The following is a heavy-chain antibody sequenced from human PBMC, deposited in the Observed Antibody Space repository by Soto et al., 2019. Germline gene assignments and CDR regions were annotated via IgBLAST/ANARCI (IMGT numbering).Heavy chain of an antibody. CDR1: GFPLRNYA. Sequence: PVGSLRLSCAASGFPLRNYAVSWVRQAPGRGLEWVSHITGSGGTTYYADSVKGRFTISRDNSKNTVSLQMNSLRAEDTAVYYCAKAGYCSGGSCYGMDVWGQGTTVTVSS. CDR2: ITGSGGTT. J-gene: IGHJ6*02. V-gene: IGHV3-23*01. CDR3: AKAGYCSGGSCYGMDV. D-gene: IGHD2-15*01.